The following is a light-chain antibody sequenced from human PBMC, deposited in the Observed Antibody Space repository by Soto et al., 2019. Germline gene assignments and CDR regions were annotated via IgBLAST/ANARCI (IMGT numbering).Light chain of an antibody. V-gene: IGLV1-44*01. CDR2: SNN. CDR1: SSNIGSNT. Sequence: QSALTQPPSASGTPGQRVTISCSGSSSNIGSNTVNWYQQLPGTAPKLLIYSNNQRPSGVPDRFSGSKSGTSASLAISWLQSEDEADYYCAAWDDSLNGPHVVFGGGTQLTVL. J-gene: IGLJ2*01. CDR3: AAWDDSLNGPHVV.